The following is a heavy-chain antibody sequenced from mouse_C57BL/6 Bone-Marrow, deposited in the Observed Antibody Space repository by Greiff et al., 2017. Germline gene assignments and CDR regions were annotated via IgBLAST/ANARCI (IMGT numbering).Heavy chain of an antibody. Sequence: EVQLVESGGGLVQPGGSLKLSCAASGFTFSDYYMYWVRQTPEKRLEWVAYISNGGGSTYYPDTVKGRFTISRDNAKNPLYLQMCRLKSEDTAMYYCARQHYYTPAMDYWGQGTSVTVSS. J-gene: IGHJ4*01. CDR1: GFTFSDYY. V-gene: IGHV5-12*01. CDR2: ISNGGGST. CDR3: ARQHYYTPAMDY. D-gene: IGHD2-12*01.